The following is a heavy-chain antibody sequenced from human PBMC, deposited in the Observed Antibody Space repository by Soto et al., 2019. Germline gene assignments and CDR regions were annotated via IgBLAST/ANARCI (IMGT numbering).Heavy chain of an antibody. CDR2: IWYDGSNK. Sequence: SLRLSCAASGFTFSSYGMHWVRQAPGKGLEWVAVIWYDGSNKYYADSVKGRFTISRDNSKNTLYLQMNSLRAEDTAVYYCARDHGYSSSSYYYYGMDVWGQGTTVTVSS. CDR1: GFTFSSYG. V-gene: IGHV3-33*01. CDR3: ARDHGYSSSSYYYYGMDV. D-gene: IGHD6-6*01. J-gene: IGHJ6*02.